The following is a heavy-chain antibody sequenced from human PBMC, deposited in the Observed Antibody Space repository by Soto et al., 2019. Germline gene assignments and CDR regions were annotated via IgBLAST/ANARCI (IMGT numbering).Heavy chain of an antibody. V-gene: IGHV4-59*08. CDR2: VYFTGST. J-gene: IGHJ4*01. CDR1: GGSISSYY. D-gene: IGHD3-22*01. CDR3: ASFPVIPGRDSPLIFDY. Sequence: SETLSLTCTVSGGSISSYYWSWLRQPPGKALEWMGYVYFTGSTNYSPSLESRLTILVDTSKNQFSLKLTSVTAADTAVYYCASFPVIPGRDSPLIFDYWGQGTLVTVSS.